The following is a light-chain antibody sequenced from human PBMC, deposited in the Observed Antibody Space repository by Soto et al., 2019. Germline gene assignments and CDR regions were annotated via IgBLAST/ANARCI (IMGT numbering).Light chain of an antibody. J-gene: IGKJ5*01. V-gene: IGKV1-9*01. Sequence: DIQLTQSPSFLSASVGDRVTITCRASQVISNYLAWYQQKPGKAPKLLIYAASTLQNGVPSRFSGSGSGTEFTLTIGSLQPEDFATYYCQQLNSYLTFGQGTRLEMK. CDR3: QQLNSYLT. CDR2: AAS. CDR1: QVISNY.